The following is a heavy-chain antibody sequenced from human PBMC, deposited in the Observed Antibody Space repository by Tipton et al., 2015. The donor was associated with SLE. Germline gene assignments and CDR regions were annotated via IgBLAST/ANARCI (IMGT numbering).Heavy chain of an antibody. D-gene: IGHD7-27*01. CDR1: GGSISSYY. CDR2: IYYSGST. Sequence: LRLSCTVSGGSISSYYWSWIRQPPGKGLEWIGYIYYSGSTNYNPSLKSRVTISVDTSKNQFSLKLSSVTAADTAVYYCARPWGGSFDYWGQGTLVTVSS. V-gene: IGHV4-59*12. J-gene: IGHJ4*02. CDR3: ARPWGGSFDY.